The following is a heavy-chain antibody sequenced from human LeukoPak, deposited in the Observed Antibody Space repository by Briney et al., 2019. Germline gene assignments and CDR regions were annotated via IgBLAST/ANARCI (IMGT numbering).Heavy chain of an antibody. CDR1: GGSFSGYY. J-gene: IGHJ4*02. CDR3: ARGDKEYYYDSSGYLYFDY. V-gene: IGHV4-34*01. CDR2: INHNGST. Sequence: SETLSLTCAVYGGSFSGYYWSWIRQPPGKGLEWIGEINHNGSTNYNPSLKSRVTISVDTSKNQFSLKLSSVTAADTAVYYCARGDKEYYYDSSGYLYFDYWGQGTLVTVSS. D-gene: IGHD3-22*01.